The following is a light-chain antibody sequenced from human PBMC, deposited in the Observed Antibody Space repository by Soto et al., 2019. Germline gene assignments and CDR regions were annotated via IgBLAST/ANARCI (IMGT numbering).Light chain of an antibody. V-gene: IGLV2-14*03. CDR3: NSYTNSSAVV. J-gene: IGLJ2*01. Sequence: SALTQPASVSGSPGQSITISCAGTRDDIGAYDYVSWYQQHPGNAPKLLVYDVTNRPSGVSDRFSGSKSGNTASLTISGLQAEDEADYYCNSYTNSSAVVFGGGTKVTVL. CDR2: DVT. CDR1: RDDIGAYDY.